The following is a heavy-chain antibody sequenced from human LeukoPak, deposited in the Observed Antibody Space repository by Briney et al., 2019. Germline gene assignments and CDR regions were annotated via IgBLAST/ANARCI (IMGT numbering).Heavy chain of an antibody. J-gene: IGHJ4*02. D-gene: IGHD4-17*01. Sequence: PSETLSLTCTVSGGSISSGDYYWSWIRQPPGKGLEWIGYIYYSGSTYYNPSLKSRVPISVDTSKNQFSLKLSSVTAADTAVYYCASRTVTTRVLDYWGQGTLVTVSS. CDR1: GGSISSGDYY. V-gene: IGHV4-30-4*01. CDR3: ASRTVTTRVLDY. CDR2: IYYSGST.